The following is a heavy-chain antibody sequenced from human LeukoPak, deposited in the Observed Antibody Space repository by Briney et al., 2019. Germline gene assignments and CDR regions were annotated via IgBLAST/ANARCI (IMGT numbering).Heavy chain of an antibody. CDR2: IYSGGST. CDR1: GFNVSSNY. CDR3: ARGHDYGDYTHVDY. Sequence: TGGSLRLSCAASGFNVSSNYMSWVRQAPGNGLEWGSVIYSGGSTYYADSVKGRFTISRDNSKNTLYLQMNSLRAEDTAVYYCARGHDYGDYTHVDYWGQGTLVTVSS. D-gene: IGHD4-17*01. J-gene: IGHJ4*02. V-gene: IGHV3-53*01.